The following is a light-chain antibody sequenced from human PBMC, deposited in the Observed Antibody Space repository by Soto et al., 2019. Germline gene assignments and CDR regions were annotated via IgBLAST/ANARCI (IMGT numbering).Light chain of an antibody. CDR3: CAYAGSYTLL. CDR2: DVT. CDR1: SSDVGRYNY. V-gene: IGLV2-11*01. J-gene: IGLJ2*01. Sequence: QSVLTQPRSVSGSPGQSVAISCAGTSSDVGRYNYVSWYQQYPGKAPKLIIYDVTKRPSGVPDRFSGSKSGNTASLTISGLQIEDEADYHCCAYAGSYTLLFGGGTKVTVL.